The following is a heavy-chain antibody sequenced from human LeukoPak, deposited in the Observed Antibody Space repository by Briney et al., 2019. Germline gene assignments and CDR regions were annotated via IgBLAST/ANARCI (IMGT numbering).Heavy chain of an antibody. V-gene: IGHV4-39*01. J-gene: IGHJ4*02. CDR1: GGSITSSGYY. D-gene: IGHD2-2*01. CDR3: ARSYCSSTSCPEGFDY. Sequence: SETLSLTCTVSGGSITSSGYYWGWIRQPPGKGLEWIGSIYFTGSTYYNPSLKSRVTISIDTSKNQFSLKLSSVTAADTAVYYCARSYCSSTSCPEGFDYWGQGTLVTVSS. CDR2: IYFTGST.